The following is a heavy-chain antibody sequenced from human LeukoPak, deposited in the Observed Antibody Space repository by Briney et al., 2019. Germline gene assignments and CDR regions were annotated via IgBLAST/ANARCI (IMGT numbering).Heavy chain of an antibody. V-gene: IGHV3-48*03. CDR2: ISSSDSTI. CDR1: GFTFSSYE. D-gene: IGHD4-17*01. CDR3: AKDGDYAIAGTFDY. J-gene: IGHJ4*02. Sequence: PGGSLRLSCAASGFTFSSYEMNWVRQAPGKGLEWVSYISSSDSTIYYADSVKGRFTISRDNSKNTLYLQMNSLRAEDTAVYYCAKDGDYAIAGTFDYWGQGTLVTVSS.